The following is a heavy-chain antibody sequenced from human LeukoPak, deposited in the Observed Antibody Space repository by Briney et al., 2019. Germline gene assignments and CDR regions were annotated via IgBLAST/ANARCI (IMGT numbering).Heavy chain of an antibody. V-gene: IGHV3-74*01. J-gene: IGHJ6*04. CDR1: GFTFSRYW. CDR2: TNGDGSST. Sequence: PGGSLRLSCAASGFTFSRYWMYWVRQAPGKGLVWVSRTNGDGSSTTYADSVKGRFSISRDNAKNTLYLQMNSLRAEDTAVYFCAREQYGDYVSDYYYYGMDVWGKGTTVTVSS. D-gene: IGHD4-17*01. CDR3: AREQYGDYVSDYYYYGMDV.